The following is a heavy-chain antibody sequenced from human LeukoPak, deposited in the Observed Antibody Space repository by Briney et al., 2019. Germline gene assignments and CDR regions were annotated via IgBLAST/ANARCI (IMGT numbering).Heavy chain of an antibody. CDR1: GYTFTSYG. CDR3: ARLGSVCSSTSCQAVWYFDY. J-gene: IGHJ4*02. V-gene: IGHV1-46*01. Sequence: ASVKVSCKAPGYTFTSYGISWVRQAPGQGLEWMGIINPSGGSTSYAQKFQGRVTMTRDTSTSTVYMELSSLRSEDTAVYYCARLGSVCSSTSCQAVWYFDYWGQGTLVTVSS. D-gene: IGHD2-2*01. CDR2: INPSGGST.